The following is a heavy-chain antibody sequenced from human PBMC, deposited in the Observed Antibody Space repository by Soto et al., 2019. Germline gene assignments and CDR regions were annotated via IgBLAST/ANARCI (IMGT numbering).Heavy chain of an antibody. CDR3: ARRARPDFYYMDV. Sequence: EVQLAESGGGLAQPGGSLRLSCAASGFTLSGYAMDWVRQAPGKGLEYVSGISSNGVGTYYANSVQGRFTISRDNSKNTVDLQMGSLRPDDMAVYYCARRARPDFYYMDVWGKGTTVTVSS. CDR2: ISSNGVGT. J-gene: IGHJ6*03. V-gene: IGHV3-64*01. CDR1: GFTLSGYA. D-gene: IGHD6-6*01.